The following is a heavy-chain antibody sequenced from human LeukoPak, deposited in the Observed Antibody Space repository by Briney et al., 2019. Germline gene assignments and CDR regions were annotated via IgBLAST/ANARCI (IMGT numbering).Heavy chain of an antibody. Sequence: ASVKVSCKVSGYTLTELSMHWVRQAPGKGLEWMGGFDPEDGETIYAQKFQGRDTMTEDTSTDTAYMELSSLRSEDTAVYYCATDALGYCSSTSCYEYWGQGTLVTVSS. CDR3: ATDALGYCSSTSCYEY. CDR1: GYTLTELS. CDR2: FDPEDGET. V-gene: IGHV1-24*01. J-gene: IGHJ4*02. D-gene: IGHD2-2*01.